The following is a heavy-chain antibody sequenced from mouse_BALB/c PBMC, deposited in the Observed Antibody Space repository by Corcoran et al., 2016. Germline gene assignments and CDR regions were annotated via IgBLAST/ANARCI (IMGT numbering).Heavy chain of an antibody. CDR1: GYSFTGYY. D-gene: IGHD1-1*01. V-gene: IGHV1S34*01. CDR2: ISCYNGAT. J-gene: IGHJ1*01. Sequence: LVKPGASVKISCKASGYSFTGYYMHWVKQSHGKSLEWIGYISCYNGATSYNQKFKGKATFTVDTSSSTAYMQLNSLTSEDSAVYYCARHGTSYWYFDVWGAGTTVTVSS. CDR3: ARHGTSYWYFDV.